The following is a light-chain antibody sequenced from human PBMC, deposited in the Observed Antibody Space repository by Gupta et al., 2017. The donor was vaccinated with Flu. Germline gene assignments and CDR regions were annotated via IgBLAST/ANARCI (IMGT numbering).Light chain of an antibody. CDR3: ASWDNRLSATV. J-gene: IGLJ3*02. CDR1: SSNIGNNY. V-gene: IGLV1-51*02. CDR2: ETN. Sequence: QSVLTPPPSVSAAPGQKVTISCSGSSSNIGNNYVSWYQQFPGTAPKLLIYETNRRPSGIPDRFSGSKSGTSATLGITGLQTGDEADYYCASWDNRLSATVFGGGTKVTVL.